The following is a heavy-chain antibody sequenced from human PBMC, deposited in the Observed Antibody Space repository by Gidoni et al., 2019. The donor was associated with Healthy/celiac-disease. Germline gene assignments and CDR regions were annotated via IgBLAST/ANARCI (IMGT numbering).Heavy chain of an antibody. J-gene: IGHJ2*01. Sequence: QVQLVESGGGVVQPGRSLRLSCAASGFTFSSYGMHWVRQAPGKGLEWVAVISYDGSNKYYADSVKGRFTISRDNSKNTLYLQMNSLRAEDTAVYYCAKGLGGFDLWGRGTLVTVSS. CDR1: GFTFSSYG. V-gene: IGHV3-30*18. CDR2: ISYDGSNK. CDR3: AKGLGGFDL.